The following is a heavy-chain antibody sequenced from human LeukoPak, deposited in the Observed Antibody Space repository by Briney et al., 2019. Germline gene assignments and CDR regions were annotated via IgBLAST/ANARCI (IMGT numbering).Heavy chain of an antibody. Sequence: SETLSLTCTVSGGSISSYYWSWIRQPPGKGLEWIGYIYYSGSTNYNPSLKSRVTISVDTSKNQFSLKLSSVTAADTAVYYCARHHSKFWNYGMDVWGQGTTVTVSS. J-gene: IGHJ6*02. CDR3: ARHHSKFWNYGMDV. CDR1: GGSISSYY. CDR2: IYYSGST. V-gene: IGHV4-59*08. D-gene: IGHD3-3*01.